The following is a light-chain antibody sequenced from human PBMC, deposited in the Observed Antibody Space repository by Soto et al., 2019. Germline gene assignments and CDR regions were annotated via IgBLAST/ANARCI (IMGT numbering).Light chain of an antibody. Sequence: DIQMTQSHSTLSASVGDRFAVTCRASQSISTWLAWYQQKPGKAPKLLIYSASDLESGVPSRFSGSGFGTEFTLTITSLQPDDFATYYCLQDYNYPWTFGQGTKVDIK. CDR1: QSISTW. CDR3: LQDYNYPWT. V-gene: IGKV1-5*03. CDR2: SAS. J-gene: IGKJ1*01.